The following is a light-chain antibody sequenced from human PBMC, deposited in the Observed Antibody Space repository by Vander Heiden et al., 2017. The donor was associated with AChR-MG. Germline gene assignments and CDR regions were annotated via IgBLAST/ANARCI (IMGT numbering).Light chain of an antibody. J-gene: IGLJ2*01. Sequence: QPALTQPAPVSGSPGQSITISCTGTTRDVGAYDYVSWYQHHPGEAPKRMILDVTKRPSGISDRFSGSKSGNTASLTISGLQAEDEADYYCSSFSTGSTDVVFGGGTKVTVL. CDR1: TRDVGAYDY. CDR2: DVT. CDR3: SSFSTGSTDVV. V-gene: IGLV2-14*03.